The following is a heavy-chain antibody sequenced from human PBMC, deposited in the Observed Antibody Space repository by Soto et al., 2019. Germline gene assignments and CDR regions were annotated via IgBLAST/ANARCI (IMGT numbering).Heavy chain of an antibody. Sequence: SETLSLTCTVSGGSISSGSFHWGWIRQPPGKGLEWIGSIHYSGSTYYSPSLKSRVTISVDTSKNQFSLKLSSVTAADTAVYYCARRERAAGTDWWFDPWGQGTLVT. CDR1: GGSISSGSFH. D-gene: IGHD6-13*01. V-gene: IGHV4-39*01. CDR2: IHYSGST. CDR3: ARRERAAGTDWWFDP. J-gene: IGHJ5*02.